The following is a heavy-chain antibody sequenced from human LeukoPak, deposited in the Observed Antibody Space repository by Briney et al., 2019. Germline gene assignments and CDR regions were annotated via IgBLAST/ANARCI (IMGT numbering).Heavy chain of an antibody. Sequence: SETLSLTCTVSGGSISSSSYYWGWIRQPPGKGLEWIGSIYYSGNTYYNPSLKSRVTISVDTSKNQFSLKLSSVTAADTAVYYCARHLSAVRPETYFDYWGQGTLVTVSS. CDR2: IYYSGNT. CDR1: GGSISSSSYY. D-gene: IGHD1-14*01. V-gene: IGHV4-39*01. CDR3: ARHLSAVRPETYFDY. J-gene: IGHJ4*02.